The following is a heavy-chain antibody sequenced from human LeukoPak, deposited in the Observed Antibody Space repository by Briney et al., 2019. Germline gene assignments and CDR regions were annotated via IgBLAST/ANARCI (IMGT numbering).Heavy chain of an antibody. CDR3: ARGHHTRGLYDY. CDR1: GFSFTNYW. CDR2: INEDERQK. Sequence: GGSLRLSFSASGFSFTNYWMKWGRQAPGKGLGWVANINEDERQKYYVDSVKGRFTTSRDNAKNSLYLQMNSLRAEHTAVYYCARGHHTRGLYDYWGQGTLVTASS. J-gene: IGHJ4*02. D-gene: IGHD3-10*01. V-gene: IGHV3-7*01.